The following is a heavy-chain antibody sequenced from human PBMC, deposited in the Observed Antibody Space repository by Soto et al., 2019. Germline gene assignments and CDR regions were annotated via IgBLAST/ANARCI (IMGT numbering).Heavy chain of an antibody. Sequence: QAQLRESAPDLVNPSATLSPTWAAPVSSISSRNWWAWFGRPPGKELKWIGYIHQNGDTYTNPSLKSRATRSMDTSKNQFSLWLSSVTAADTAVYYCARVKGPYSSSWYEDYWGQGTLVTVSS. CDR3: ARVKGPYSSSWYEDY. V-gene: IGHV4-28*03. D-gene: IGHD6-13*01. J-gene: IGHJ4*02. CDR1: VSSISSRNW. CDR2: IHQNGDT.